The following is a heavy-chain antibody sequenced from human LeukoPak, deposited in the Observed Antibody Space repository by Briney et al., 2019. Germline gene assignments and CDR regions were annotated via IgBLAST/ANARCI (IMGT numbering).Heavy chain of an antibody. V-gene: IGHV3-30*03. CDR1: GFSFSNYG. Sequence: GGSLRLSCAASGFSFSNYGMHWVRQAPGKGLEWVAVISYDGNNKYYADSVKGRFTISRDNSKNTLYLQMNSLRAEDTAVYYCARWSYYGSGSYAFDIWGQGTMVTVSS. CDR3: ARWSYYGSGSYAFDI. CDR2: ISYDGNNK. J-gene: IGHJ3*02. D-gene: IGHD3-10*01.